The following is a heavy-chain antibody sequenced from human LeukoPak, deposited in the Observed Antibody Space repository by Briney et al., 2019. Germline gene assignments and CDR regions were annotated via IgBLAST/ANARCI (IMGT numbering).Heavy chain of an antibody. D-gene: IGHD4-17*01. CDR1: GFTLSSYG. V-gene: IGHV3-30*02. Sequence: GGSLRLSCAASGFTLSSYGMHWARQAPGKGLEWVAFIRYDESNKYYADSVKGRFTISRDNSKNTLYLQMDSLRPEDTAVYYCAKDHGSVTTGYYYYMDVWGKGTTVTVSS. CDR3: AKDHGSVTTGYYYYMDV. CDR2: IRYDESNK. J-gene: IGHJ6*03.